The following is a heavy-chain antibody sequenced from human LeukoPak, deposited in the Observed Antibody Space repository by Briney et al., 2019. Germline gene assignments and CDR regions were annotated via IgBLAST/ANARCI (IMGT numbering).Heavy chain of an antibody. CDR2: IYSGGST. J-gene: IGHJ4*02. V-gene: IGHV3-66*02. Sequence: GGSLRLSCAASGFTVSSNYMSWVRQAPGKGLEWVSVIYSGGSTYYADSVKGRFTIFRDNSKNTLYLQMNSLRAEDTAVYYCARLDFWSAPKDYWGQGTLVTVSS. CDR1: GFTVSSNY. D-gene: IGHD3-3*01. CDR3: ARLDFWSAPKDY.